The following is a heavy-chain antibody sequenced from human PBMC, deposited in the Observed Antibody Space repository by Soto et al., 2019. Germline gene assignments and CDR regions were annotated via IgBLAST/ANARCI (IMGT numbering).Heavy chain of an antibody. D-gene: IGHD2-8*01. J-gene: IGHJ6*03. CDR2: MNPNSGNT. V-gene: IGHV1-8*02. CDR1: GGTFSSYI. Sequence: ASVKVSCKASGGTFSSYIISWVRQATGQGLEWMGWMNPNSGNTGYAQKFQGRVTMTRNTSISTAYMELSSLRSEDTAVYYCARGSGRNGYDYYYYMDVWGKGTTVTVSS. CDR3: ARGSGRNGYDYYYYMDV.